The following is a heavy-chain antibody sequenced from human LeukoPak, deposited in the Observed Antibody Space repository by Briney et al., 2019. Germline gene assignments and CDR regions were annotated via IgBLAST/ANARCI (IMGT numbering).Heavy chain of an antibody. J-gene: IGHJ4*02. CDR3: AKAYGSGSPLYFDY. V-gene: IGHV3-30*02. CDR1: GFTFSSYG. CDR2: IRYDGSNK. Sequence: GGSLRLSCAASGFTFSSYGMHWVRQAPGKGLEWVAFIRYDGSNKYYADSVRGRFTISRDNSKNTLYLQMNSLRAEDTAVYYCAKAYGSGSPLYFDYWGQGTLVTVSS. D-gene: IGHD3-10*01.